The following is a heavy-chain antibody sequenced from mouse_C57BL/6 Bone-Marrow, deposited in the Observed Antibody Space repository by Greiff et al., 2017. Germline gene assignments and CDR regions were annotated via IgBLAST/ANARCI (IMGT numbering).Heavy chain of an antibody. Sequence: QVQLQQSGAELVKPGASVKLSCKASGYTFTSYWMHWVKQRPGQGLEWIGMIHPNSGSTNYNEKFKSKATLTVDKSSSTAYMQLSSLTSEDSAVYYCARAVGLPPWFAYWGQGTLVTVSA. V-gene: IGHV1-64*01. CDR2: IHPNSGST. CDR3: ARAVGLPPWFAY. D-gene: IGHD2-4*01. J-gene: IGHJ3*01. CDR1: GYTFTSYW.